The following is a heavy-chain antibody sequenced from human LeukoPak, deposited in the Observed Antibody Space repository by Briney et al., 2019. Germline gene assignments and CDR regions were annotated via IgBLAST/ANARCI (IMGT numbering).Heavy chain of an antibody. CDR1: GGSISSSSYY. CDR3: AVGLGTFDY. Sequence: SETLSLTCTVSGGSISSSSYYWGWIRQPPGKGLEWIGSIYYSGSTYYNPSLKSRVTISVDTSKNQFSLKLSSVTAADTAVCYCAVGLGTFDYWGQGTLVTVSS. D-gene: IGHD7-27*01. CDR2: IYYSGST. J-gene: IGHJ4*02. V-gene: IGHV4-39*01.